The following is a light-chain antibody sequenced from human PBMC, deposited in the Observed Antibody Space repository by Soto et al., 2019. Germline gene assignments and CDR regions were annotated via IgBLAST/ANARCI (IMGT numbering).Light chain of an antibody. V-gene: IGKV1-39*01. Sequence: DIQMTQSPSSLSATVGDRVTITCRASQTIGKYLNWYQQQPGKVPKLLIYDASYLQSAVPSRFSGSESGTDFTLNISDLRPEDFATYYCQQSFSIPFTFGPGTKVDIK. CDR3: QQSFSIPFT. CDR1: QTIGKY. J-gene: IGKJ3*01. CDR2: DAS.